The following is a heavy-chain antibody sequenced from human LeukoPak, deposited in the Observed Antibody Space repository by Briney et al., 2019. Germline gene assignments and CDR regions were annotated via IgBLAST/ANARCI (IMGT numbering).Heavy chain of an antibody. Sequence: SETLSLTCAVYGGSFSGYYWSWIRQPPGKGLEWSGEINHSGSTNYNPSLKSRVTISVDTSKNQFSLELSSVTAADTAVYYCARGIPAYSSSFGALFDIWGQGTMVTVSS. J-gene: IGHJ3*02. CDR3: ARGIPAYSSSFGALFDI. D-gene: IGHD6-13*01. V-gene: IGHV4-34*01. CDR2: INHSGST. CDR1: GGSFSGYY.